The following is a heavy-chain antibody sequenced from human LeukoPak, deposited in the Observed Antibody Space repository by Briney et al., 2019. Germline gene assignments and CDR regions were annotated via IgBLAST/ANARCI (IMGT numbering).Heavy chain of an antibody. V-gene: IGHV3-74*01. CDR2: INSDASRP. CDR3: ARETREAGSGDHQTDSFDV. J-gene: IGHJ3*01. Sequence: GGSLRLSCAASRFTFSDYWMHWVRQAPGKRLVWVSRINSDASRPSYADSVKGRFTISRDNAKNILYLQMNSLRVEDTALYYCARETREAGSGDHQTDSFDVWGQGTMVSVSS. D-gene: IGHD2-15*01. CDR1: RFTFSDYW.